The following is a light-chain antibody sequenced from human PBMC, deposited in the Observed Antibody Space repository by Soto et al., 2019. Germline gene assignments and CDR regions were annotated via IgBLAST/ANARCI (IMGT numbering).Light chain of an antibody. CDR3: SSYTGSSINTVV. V-gene: IGLV2-14*01. J-gene: IGLJ2*01. CDR1: SSDVGKYNY. Sequence: QSALTQPASVSGSPGQSITISCTGTSSDVGKYNYVSWYQQHPAKAPKLMIFEVSNRPSGVSNRFSGSKSGHTASLTISGLQAEDEAEYYCSSYTGSSINTVVFGGGTKLTVL. CDR2: EVS.